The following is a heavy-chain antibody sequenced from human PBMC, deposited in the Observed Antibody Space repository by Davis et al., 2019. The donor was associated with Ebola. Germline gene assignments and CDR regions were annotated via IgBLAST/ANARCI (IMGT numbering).Heavy chain of an antibody. CDR1: GFTFSSYW. D-gene: IGHD3-16*02. Sequence: GESLKISCAASGFTFSSYWMHWVRQAPGKGLVWVSRINSDGSSTSYADSVKGRFTISRDNAKNSLYLQMNSLRAEETAVYYCARDLTFGGVIVLDAFDIWGQGTMVTVSS. V-gene: IGHV3-74*01. CDR3: ARDLTFGGVIVLDAFDI. CDR2: INSDGSST. J-gene: IGHJ3*02.